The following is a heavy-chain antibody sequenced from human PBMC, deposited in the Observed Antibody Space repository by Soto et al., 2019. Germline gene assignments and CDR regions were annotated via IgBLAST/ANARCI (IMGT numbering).Heavy chain of an antibody. CDR3: ARDPDMSTTVTIMDY. Sequence: EVQLVESGGGLVQPGGSLRLSCAASGFTFTRHSMNWVRQAAGKGLEWISYISDSSGTIYYADSVKGRFTISRDNVQNSPYLHMHTLSDENPSIYYSARDPDMSTTVTIMDYWGHGTQVTVPS. V-gene: IGHV3-48*02. CDR1: GFTFTRHS. CDR2: ISDSSGTI. J-gene: IGHJ4*01. D-gene: IGHD4-17*01.